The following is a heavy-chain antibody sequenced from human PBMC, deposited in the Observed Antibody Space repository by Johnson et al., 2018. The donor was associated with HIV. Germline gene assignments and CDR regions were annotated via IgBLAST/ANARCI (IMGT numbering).Heavy chain of an antibody. CDR2: IRYDGSNK. D-gene: IGHD6-6*01. CDR3: KISSSTGFEF. V-gene: IGHV3-30*02. Sequence: QVQLVESGGGVVQPGGSLILSCAASGFTFSSYAMHWVRQAPGKGLDWVTFIRYDGSNKYYVESVKGRFTISRDNSKNTLYLQMNSLRAEDTAVYYCKISSSTGFEFWGQGTMVTVSS. J-gene: IGHJ3*01. CDR1: GFTFSSYA.